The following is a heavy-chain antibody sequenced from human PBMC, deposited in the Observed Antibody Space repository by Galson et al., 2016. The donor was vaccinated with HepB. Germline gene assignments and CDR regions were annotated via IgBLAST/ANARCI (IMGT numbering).Heavy chain of an antibody. CDR3: AQSEPSSGFRY. D-gene: IGHD3-22*01. V-gene: IGHV4-61*05. CDR1: GGSIVSTTFY. CDR2: IYYSGST. J-gene: IGHJ4*02. Sequence: SETLSLTCTVSGGSIVSTTFYRSWIRQPPGKGLEWVGYIYYSGSTNYNPPLKSRVTISVDPSMNQFPLKLSAVTAADTAVYYCAQSEPSSGFRYWGQGTLVTVSS.